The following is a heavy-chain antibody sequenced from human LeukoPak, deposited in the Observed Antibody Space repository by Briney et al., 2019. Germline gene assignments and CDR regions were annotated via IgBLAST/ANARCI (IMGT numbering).Heavy chain of an antibody. Sequence: SSETLSLTCTVSGGSISSSSYYWGWIRQPPGKGLEWIGSIYYSGSTNYNPSLKSRVTISVDTSKNQFSLKLSSVTAADTAVYYCARGPSRRGYSYGHYWYFDLWGRGTLVTVSS. CDR2: IYYSGST. V-gene: IGHV4-39*07. CDR1: GGSISSSSYY. CDR3: ARGPSRRGYSYGHYWYFDL. D-gene: IGHD5-18*01. J-gene: IGHJ2*01.